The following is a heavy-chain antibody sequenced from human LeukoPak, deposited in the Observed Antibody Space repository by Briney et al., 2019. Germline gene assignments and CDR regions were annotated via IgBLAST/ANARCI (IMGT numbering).Heavy chain of an antibody. D-gene: IGHD5-12*01. CDR2: LYYSGNT. Sequence: PSETLSLTCTVSGGSISNHYWSWIRQPPGKGLEWIGHLYYSGNTIYNPSLKSRVTISVDTSKTQFSLKLSSVTAADTALYYCATGRGWLPDYWGQGTLVTVSS. CDR3: ATGRGWLPDY. J-gene: IGHJ4*02. V-gene: IGHV4-59*11. CDR1: GGSISNHY.